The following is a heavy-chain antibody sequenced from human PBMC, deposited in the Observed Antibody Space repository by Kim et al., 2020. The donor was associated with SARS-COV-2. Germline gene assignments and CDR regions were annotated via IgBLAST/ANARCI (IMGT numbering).Heavy chain of an antibody. CDR3: ARDEILRDGSGSYYGVGV. CDR2: TCHYGA. CDR1: GGSLGSPYYC. J-gene: IGHJ6*02. Sequence: SETLSLTCTVSGGSLGSPYYCWTWIRQPPGKGLEWIANTCHYGANYNPSLKSRVTISQDAFKNQVSLELTSVTATDTALYYCARDEILRDGSGSYYGVGVWGQGTTVTVSS. V-gene: IGHV4-61*01. D-gene: IGHD3-10*01.